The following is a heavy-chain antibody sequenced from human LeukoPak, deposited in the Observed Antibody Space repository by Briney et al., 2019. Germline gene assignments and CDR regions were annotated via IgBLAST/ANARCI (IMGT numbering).Heavy chain of an antibody. Sequence: SETLSLTCAVYGGSFSGYYWSWIRQPPGKGLEWIGEINHSGSTNYNPSLKSRVTISVDTSKNQFSLKLSSVTAADTAVYYCARFLGYCSSTSCYVHYYGMDVWGQGTTVTVSS. CDR3: ARFLGYCSSTSCYVHYYGMDV. CDR2: INHSGST. D-gene: IGHD2-2*01. J-gene: IGHJ6*02. CDR1: GGSFSGYY. V-gene: IGHV4-34*01.